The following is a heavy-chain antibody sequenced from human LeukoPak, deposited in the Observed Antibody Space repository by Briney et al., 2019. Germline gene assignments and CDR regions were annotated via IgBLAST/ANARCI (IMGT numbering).Heavy chain of an antibody. D-gene: IGHD3-22*01. CDR1: GFTFSSYA. CDR2: ISGSGGGT. CDR3: ATMVTSPTYYYDSSGYEDY. V-gene: IGHV3-23*01. Sequence: PGGSLRLSCAASGFTFSSYAMSWVRQAPGKGLEWVSAISGSGGGTYYADSVKGRFTISRDNSKNTLYLQMNSLRAEDTAVYYCATMVTSPTYYYDSSGYEDYWGQGTLVTVSS. J-gene: IGHJ4*02.